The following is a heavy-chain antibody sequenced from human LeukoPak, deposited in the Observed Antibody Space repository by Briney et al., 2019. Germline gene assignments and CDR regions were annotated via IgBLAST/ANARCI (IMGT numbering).Heavy chain of an antibody. CDR3: AREGATMVRGVIPY. Sequence: SCKASGYTFTAYYMHWVRQAPGQGLEWVSYISSSGSTIYYADSVKGRFTISRDNAKNSLYLQMNSLRAEDTAVYYCAREGATMVRGVIPYWGQGTLVTVSS. CDR2: ISSSGSTI. D-gene: IGHD3-10*01. CDR1: GYTFTAYY. V-gene: IGHV3-11*04. J-gene: IGHJ4*02.